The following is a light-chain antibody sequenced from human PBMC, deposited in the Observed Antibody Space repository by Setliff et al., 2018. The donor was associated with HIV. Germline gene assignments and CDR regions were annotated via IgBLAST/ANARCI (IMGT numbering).Light chain of an antibody. CDR2: DVS. V-gene: IGLV2-14*03. CDR1: SSDVGGYDF. CDR3: ASYRSPATYV. Sequence: QSVLTQPASVSGSPGQSITISCIGTSSDVGGYDFVSWYQQRPGKAPKLIIFDVSERPSGVSHRFSGSKSGNTASPTISGLQTEDEADYFCASYRSPATYVFGIGTKVTVL. J-gene: IGLJ1*01.